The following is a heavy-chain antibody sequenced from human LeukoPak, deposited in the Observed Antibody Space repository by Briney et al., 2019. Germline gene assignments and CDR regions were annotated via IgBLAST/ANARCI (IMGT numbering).Heavy chain of an antibody. Sequence: SETLSLTCAVSGGSISSGGYSWSWIRQPPGKGLEWIGYIYYSGSTYYNPSLKSRVTISVDTSKNQFSLKLSPVTAADTAVYYCASFAVAATTGAFDIWGQGTMVTVSS. CDR1: GGSISSGGYS. CDR3: ASFAVAATTGAFDI. D-gene: IGHD2-15*01. J-gene: IGHJ3*02. V-gene: IGHV4-30-4*07. CDR2: IYYSGST.